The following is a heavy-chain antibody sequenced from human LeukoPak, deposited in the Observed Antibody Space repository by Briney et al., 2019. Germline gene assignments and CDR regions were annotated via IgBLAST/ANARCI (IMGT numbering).Heavy chain of an antibody. V-gene: IGHV4-59*01. J-gene: IGHJ4*02. CDR1: GGSIYSYY. CDR2: IYNSGST. CDR3: ARASGFDDFWSGYYTEVFDY. D-gene: IGHD3-3*01. Sequence: SETLSLTCTVSGGSIYSYYWSWIRQPPGKGLEGIGYIYNSGSTNYNPSLKSRVTISVDTSKNQVSLKLSSVTAADTAVYYCARASGFDDFWSGYYTEVFDYWGLGTLVTVSS.